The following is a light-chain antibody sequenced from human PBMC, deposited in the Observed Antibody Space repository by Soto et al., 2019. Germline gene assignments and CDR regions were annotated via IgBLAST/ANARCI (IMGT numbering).Light chain of an antibody. Sequence: IGGTQSPGTLSLSPGERATLSCRASQSISSSDLAWYQQKPGQAPRLLISGASSRATGIPDRFSGSWSGIDFTLTISRLEPEDFAVYYCQQYGSSRTFGQGTKEEIK. CDR2: GAS. J-gene: IGKJ1*01. CDR1: QSISSSD. CDR3: QQYGSSRT. V-gene: IGKV3-20*01.